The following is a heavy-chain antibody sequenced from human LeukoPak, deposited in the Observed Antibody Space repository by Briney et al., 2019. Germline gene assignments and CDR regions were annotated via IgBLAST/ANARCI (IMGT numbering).Heavy chain of an antibody. CDR1: GFTFRTDW. Sequence: HPGGSLRLSCVASGFTFRTDWMSWVRQAPGKGPEWVASIKDDGSEIYYVDSVWGRFTISRDNAKNSLYLQMNSLRAEDTAVYYCAREWNWGQGSLVTVSS. CDR2: IKDDGSEI. CDR3: AREWN. J-gene: IGHJ4*02. V-gene: IGHV3-7*01.